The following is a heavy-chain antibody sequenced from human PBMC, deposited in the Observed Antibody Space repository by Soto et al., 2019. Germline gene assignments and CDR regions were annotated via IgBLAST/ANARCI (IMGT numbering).Heavy chain of an antibody. J-gene: IGHJ6*04. V-gene: IGHV3-30*18. Sequence: GGSLRLSCAASAFTFSSYGMHWVRQAPGKGLEWVAVISYDGSNKYYADSVKGRFTISRDNSKNTLYLQMNSLRAEDTAVYYCAKDFGYCSSTSCHAMDVWGKGTTVTVSS. D-gene: IGHD2-2*03. CDR3: AKDFGYCSSTSCHAMDV. CDR2: ISYDGSNK. CDR1: AFTFSSYG.